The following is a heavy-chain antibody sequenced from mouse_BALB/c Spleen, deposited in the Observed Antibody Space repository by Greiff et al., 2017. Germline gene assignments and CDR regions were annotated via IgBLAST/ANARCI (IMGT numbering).Heavy chain of an antibody. CDR2: IWGDGST. CDR1: GFSLTGYG. V-gene: IGHV2-6-7*01. D-gene: IGHD2-14*01. CDR3: AAHRYDGGFDV. J-gene: IGHJ1*01. Sequence: VQRVESGPGLVAPSQSLSITCTVSGFSLTGYGVNWVRQPPGKGLEWLGMIWGDGSTDYNSALKSRLSISKDNSKSQVFLKMNSLQTDDTARYYCAAHRYDGGFDVWGAGTTVTVSS.